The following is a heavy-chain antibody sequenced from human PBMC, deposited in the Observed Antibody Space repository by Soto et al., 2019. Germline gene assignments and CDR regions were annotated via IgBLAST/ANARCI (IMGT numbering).Heavy chain of an antibody. CDR3: AKALERITIFGVVIIWFDY. V-gene: IGHV3-23*01. CDR2: ISGSGGST. CDR1: GFTFSSYA. D-gene: IGHD3-3*01. J-gene: IGHJ4*02. Sequence: GGSLRLSCAASGFTFSSYAMSWVRQAPGKGLEWVSAISGSGGSTYYADSVKGRFTISRDNSKNTLYLQMNSLRAEDTAVYYCAKALERITIFGVVIIWFDYWGQGTLVTVSS.